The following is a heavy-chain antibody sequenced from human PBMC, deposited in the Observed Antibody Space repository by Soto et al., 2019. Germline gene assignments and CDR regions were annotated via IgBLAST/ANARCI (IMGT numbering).Heavy chain of an antibody. V-gene: IGHV3-33*01. D-gene: IGHD3-3*01. CDR2: IWYDGSNK. Sequence: GGSLRLSCAASGFTFSSYGMHWVRQAPGKGLEWVAVIWYDGSNKYYADSVKGRFTISRDNSKNTLYLQMNSLRAEDTAVYYSAREVFWGGYYRVDYYYYMDVGGKGTTVPVSS. J-gene: IGHJ6*03. CDR3: AREVFWGGYYRVDYYYYMDV. CDR1: GFTFSSYG.